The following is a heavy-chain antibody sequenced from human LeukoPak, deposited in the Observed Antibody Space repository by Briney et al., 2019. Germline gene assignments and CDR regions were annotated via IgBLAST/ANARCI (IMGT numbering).Heavy chain of an antibody. J-gene: IGHJ4*02. CDR3: ARDGGKYYYDSSGYYPENYFDY. CDR2: INPSGGST. Sequence: ASVKVSCKASGYTFTSYYMHWVRQAPGQGLEWMGIINPSGGSTSYAQKFQGRVTMTRDMSTSTVYMELSSLRSEDTAVYYCARDGGKYYYDSSGYYPENYFDYWGQGTLVTVSS. D-gene: IGHD3-22*01. CDR1: GYTFTSYY. V-gene: IGHV1-46*01.